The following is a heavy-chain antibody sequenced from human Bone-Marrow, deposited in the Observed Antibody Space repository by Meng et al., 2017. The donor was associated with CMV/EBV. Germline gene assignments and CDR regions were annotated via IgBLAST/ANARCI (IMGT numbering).Heavy chain of an antibody. V-gene: IGHV1-69*02. CDR1: GGTFISYT. CDR3: ARNPGITGTTPFDY. D-gene: IGHD1-20*01. Sequence: SVKVSCKASGGTFISYTISWVRQAPGQGLEWMGRIIPILGIANYAQKFQGRVTMTRDTSTSTVYSELSSLRSEDTAVYYCARNPGITGTTPFDYWGQGTLVTVSS. CDR2: IIPILGIA. J-gene: IGHJ4*02.